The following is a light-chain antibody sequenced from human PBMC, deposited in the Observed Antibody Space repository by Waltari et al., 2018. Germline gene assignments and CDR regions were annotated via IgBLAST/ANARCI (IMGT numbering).Light chain of an antibody. CDR3: QQYNNWPRT. CDR1: QSVSSN. V-gene: IGKV3-15*01. Sequence: EIVMTQSPATLSVSPGERATLSCRASQSVSSNLAWYQQKPGQAPRLLIYGASTRATGIPAMFSGSESGTEFTLTISSLQSEDFAVYYCQQYNNWPRTFGQGTKVEIK. J-gene: IGKJ1*01. CDR2: GAS.